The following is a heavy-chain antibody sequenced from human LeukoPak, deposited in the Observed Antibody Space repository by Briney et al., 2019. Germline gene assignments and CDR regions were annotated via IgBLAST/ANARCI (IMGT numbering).Heavy chain of an antibody. CDR3: ARDWYYSIDY. V-gene: IGHV3-66*01. CDR2: IYSGGST. CDR1: EFSVGSNY. J-gene: IGHJ4*02. D-gene: IGHD3-16*01. Sequence: PGGSLRLSCAASEFSVGSNYMTWVRQAPGKGLEWVSLIYSGGSTYYADSVKGRFTISRDNSKNTLYLQMNSLRVEDTAVYYCARDWYYSIDYWGRGTLVTVSS.